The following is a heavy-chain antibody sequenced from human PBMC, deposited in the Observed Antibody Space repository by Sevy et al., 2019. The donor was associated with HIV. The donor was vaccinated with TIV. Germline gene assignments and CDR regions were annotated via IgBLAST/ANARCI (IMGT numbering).Heavy chain of an antibody. J-gene: IGHJ6*02. CDR3: ARDCSSTSCLWGFDV. V-gene: IGHV3-7*03. Sequence: GGSLRLSCAASGFTFSRYWMSWVRQAPGKGLEWVANIKKDGSEKYYVDSVKGRFTISRDNAKNSLFLQMNSLRAEDTAVYYCARDCSSTSCLWGFDVWGQGTTVTVSS. CDR1: GFTFSRYW. D-gene: IGHD2-2*01. CDR2: IKKDGSEK.